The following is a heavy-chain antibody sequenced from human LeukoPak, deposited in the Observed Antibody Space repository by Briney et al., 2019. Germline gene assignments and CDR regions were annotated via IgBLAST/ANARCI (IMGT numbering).Heavy chain of an antibody. Sequence: PGGSLRLSCAASGFTFSSYSMNWVRQAPGKGLEWVSYISSSSSTIYYADSVKGRFTISRDNAKNSLYLQMNSLRAEDTAVYYCARTTVVTHGYYYYYMDVWGKGTTVTVSS. V-gene: IGHV3-48*01. CDR2: ISSSSSTI. J-gene: IGHJ6*03. CDR1: GFTFSSYS. CDR3: ARTTVVTHGYYYYYMDV. D-gene: IGHD4-23*01.